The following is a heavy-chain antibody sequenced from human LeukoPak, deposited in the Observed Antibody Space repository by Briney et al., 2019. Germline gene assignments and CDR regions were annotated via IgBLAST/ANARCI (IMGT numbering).Heavy chain of an antibody. J-gene: IGHJ6*02. CDR3: ARSPTTYSNYVSGMDV. CDR2: ISSSGSTI. V-gene: IGHV3-48*02. CDR1: GFTFSSYS. Sequence: GGSLRLSCAASGFTFSSYSMNWVRQAPGKGLEWVSYISSSGSTIYYADSVKGRFTISRDNAKNSLYLQMNSLRDEDTAVYYCARSPTTYSNYVSGMDVWGQGTTVTVSS. D-gene: IGHD4-4*01.